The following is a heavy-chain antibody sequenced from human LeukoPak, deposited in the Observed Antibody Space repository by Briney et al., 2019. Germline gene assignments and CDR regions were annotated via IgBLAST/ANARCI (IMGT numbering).Heavy chain of an antibody. D-gene: IGHD1-26*01. J-gene: IGHJ4*02. Sequence: GGSLRLSCAASGFTFSSYAMSWVLQAPGKGLEWVSAISGSGGSTYYADSVKGRFTISRDNSKNTLYLQMNSLRAEDTAVYYCAKDRDSGSCPRPLDYWGQGTLVTVSS. V-gene: IGHV3-23*01. CDR2: ISGSGGST. CDR1: GFTFSSYA. CDR3: AKDRDSGSCPRPLDY.